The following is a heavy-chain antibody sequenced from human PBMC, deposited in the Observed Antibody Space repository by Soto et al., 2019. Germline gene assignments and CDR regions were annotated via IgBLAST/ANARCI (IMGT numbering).Heavy chain of an antibody. CDR3: ARGAGYFDY. Sequence: GGSLSLSCAASGVPFSSYLMHWVRQAPGKGLVWVSRINSDGSSTSYADSVKGRFTISRDNAKNTLYLQMNSLRAEDTAVYYCARGAGYFDYWGQGTLVTVSS. J-gene: IGHJ4*02. V-gene: IGHV3-74*01. D-gene: IGHD6-19*01. CDR2: INSDGSST. CDR1: GVPFSSYL.